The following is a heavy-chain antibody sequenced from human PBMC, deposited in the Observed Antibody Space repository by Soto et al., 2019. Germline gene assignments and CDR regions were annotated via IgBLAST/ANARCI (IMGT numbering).Heavy chain of an antibody. V-gene: IGHV4-4*01. D-gene: IGHD5-12*01. J-gene: IGHJ4*02. CDR3: ARGQLDASGTMQGYDF. CDR2: IYHIGTA. CDR1: GVSISNNYW. Sequence: QVQLQESGPVLVKPAGALSLTCAVSGVSISNNYWWTWVCQTPGKGPEWIGEIYHIGTANYNPSLESRVTVSLDKSKNHFSLMLTSLTAADTAVYFCARGQLDASGTMQGYDFWGQGLLVSVSS.